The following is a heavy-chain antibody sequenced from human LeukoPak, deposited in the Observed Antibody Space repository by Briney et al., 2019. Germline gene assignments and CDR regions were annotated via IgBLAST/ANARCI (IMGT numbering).Heavy chain of an antibody. Sequence: GGSLRLSCAASGFTVSSNYMSWVRQAPGKGLEWVSSISSSSSYIYYADSVKGRFTISRGNAKNSLYLQMNSLRAEDTAVYYCARGPHWGQGTLVTVSS. V-gene: IGHV3-21*01. J-gene: IGHJ4*02. CDR2: ISSSSSYI. CDR1: GFTVSSNY. CDR3: ARGPH.